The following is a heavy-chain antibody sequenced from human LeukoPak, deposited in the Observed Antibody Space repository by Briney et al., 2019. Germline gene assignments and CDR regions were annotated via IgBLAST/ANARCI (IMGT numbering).Heavy chain of an antibody. CDR3: ARDYSDDYYYYYMDV. D-gene: IGHD4-11*01. CDR1: GYTFTSYG. CDR2: ISAYNGNT. V-gene: IGHV1-18*01. Sequence: ASVKVSCKASGYTFTSYGISWVRQAPGQGLEWMGWISAYNGNTNYAQKLQGRVTMTTDTSTSTAYMELRSLRSDDTAVYYCARDYSDDYYYYYMDVWGKGTTVTVS. J-gene: IGHJ6*03.